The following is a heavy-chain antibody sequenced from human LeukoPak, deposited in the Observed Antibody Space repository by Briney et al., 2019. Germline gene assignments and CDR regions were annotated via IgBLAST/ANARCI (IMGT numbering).Heavy chain of an antibody. CDR1: GGSFSCYY. V-gene: IGHV4-34*01. D-gene: IGHD3-10*01. J-gene: IGHJ4*02. CDR2: INHSGST. Sequence: SETLSLTCAVYGGSFSCYYWSWIRQPPGKGLEWIGEINHSGSTNYNPSLKTQVTIPIDTPQNQFSLNLSSLTAAHTAVYYCARGLKRRGVIISPDYWGQGAPVTASS. CDR3: ARGLKRRGVIISPDY.